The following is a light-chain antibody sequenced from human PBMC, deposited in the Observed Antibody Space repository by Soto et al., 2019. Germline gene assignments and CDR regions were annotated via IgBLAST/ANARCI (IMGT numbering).Light chain of an antibody. J-gene: IGLJ3*02. Sequence: QSALTQPASVSGSPGQSITISCTGSSSDVGAYRYVSWFQQHPGRAPKLIIYEVSNRPSGVSDRFSGSKSGNTASLTISGLKAEDEADYHCSSYTTTTAGVFGGGTKVTVL. CDR1: SSDVGAYRY. V-gene: IGLV2-14*01. CDR3: SSYTTTTAGV. CDR2: EVS.